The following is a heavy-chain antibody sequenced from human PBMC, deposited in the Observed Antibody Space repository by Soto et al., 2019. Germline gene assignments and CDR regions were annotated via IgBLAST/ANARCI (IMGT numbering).Heavy chain of an antibody. Sequence: SETLSLTCTVSGGSISSYYWSWIRQPPGKGLEWIGYIYYSGSTNYNPSLKSRVTISVDTSKNQFSLKLSSVTAADTAVYYCARGGYDFWSGYYTGDYYYMDVWGKGTTVTVSS. J-gene: IGHJ6*03. CDR3: ARGGYDFWSGYYTGDYYYMDV. V-gene: IGHV4-59*01. CDR1: GGSISSYY. CDR2: IYYSGST. D-gene: IGHD3-3*01.